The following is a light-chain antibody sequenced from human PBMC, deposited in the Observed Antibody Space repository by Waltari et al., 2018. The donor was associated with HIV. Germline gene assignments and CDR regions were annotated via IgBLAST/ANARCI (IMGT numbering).Light chain of an antibody. Sequence: QAGLTQPPSMSTGLGQTATLTCTGDSNNAGSQGVAWVQHRRGHPPKLLSHRNNNPPSGISDRFCAFSSGDRGCLTSSGLQSQDEADYFCCSWDSSLNGWIFGGGTHLT. CDR3: CSWDSSLNGWI. CDR2: RNN. CDR1: SNNAGSQG. V-gene: IGLV10-54*01. J-gene: IGLJ3*02.